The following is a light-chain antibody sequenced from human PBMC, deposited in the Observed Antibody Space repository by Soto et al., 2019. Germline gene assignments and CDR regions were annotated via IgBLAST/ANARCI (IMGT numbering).Light chain of an antibody. CDR3: DQYVILPR. Sequence: EIKTYHSPAALSAPVRDTVTIALQESQNINNYLNWYQQKPGRAHKLLIYDASNLEAGVPSRFRGSGSGTDFTFTISCLQPEDIATYYCDQYVILPRFCQVARLAI. J-gene: IGKJ5*01. V-gene: IGKV1-33*01. CDR2: DAS. CDR1: QNINNY.